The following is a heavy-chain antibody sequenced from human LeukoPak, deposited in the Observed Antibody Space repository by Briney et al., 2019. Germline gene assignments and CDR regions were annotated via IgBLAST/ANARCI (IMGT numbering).Heavy chain of an antibody. CDR3: ASFYCSGGSCYQYYSYYYMDV. V-gene: IGHV4-39*01. CDR2: IYYSGST. J-gene: IGHJ6*03. D-gene: IGHD2-15*01. CDR1: GGSISSGSYY. Sequence: SETLSLTCTVSGGSISSGSYYWGWIRQPPGKGLEWIGSIYYSGSTYSNPSLQSRVTISVDTSKNQFSLKLNSVTAADTAVYYCASFYCSGGSCYQYYSYYYMDVWGKGTTVTISS.